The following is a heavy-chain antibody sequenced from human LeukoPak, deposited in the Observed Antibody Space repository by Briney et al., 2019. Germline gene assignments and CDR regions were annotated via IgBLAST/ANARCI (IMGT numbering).Heavy chain of an antibody. CDR2: IYYSGST. CDR1: GGSISSYY. V-gene: IGHV4-30-4*08. Sequence: SETLSLTCTVSGGSISSYYWSWIRQPPGKGLEWIGYIYYSGSTYYNPSLKSRVTISVDTSKNQFSLKLSSVTAADTAVYYCARANDRGDWFDPWGQGTLVTVSS. J-gene: IGHJ5*02. CDR3: ARANDRGDWFDP.